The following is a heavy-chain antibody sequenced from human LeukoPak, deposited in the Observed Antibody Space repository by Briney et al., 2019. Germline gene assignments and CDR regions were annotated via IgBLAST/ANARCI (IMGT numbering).Heavy chain of an antibody. D-gene: IGHD6-19*01. V-gene: IGHV4-30-2*01. Sequence: PSQTLSLTCAVSGGSISSGGYSWSWVRHPPGKGLEWIGYIYHSGSTYYNLSLKSRVTISVDRSKNQFSLKLSSVTAADTAVYYCARGRIAVAGARGFDYWGQGTLVTVSS. CDR2: IYHSGST. CDR1: GGSISSGGYS. J-gene: IGHJ4*02. CDR3: ARGRIAVAGARGFDY.